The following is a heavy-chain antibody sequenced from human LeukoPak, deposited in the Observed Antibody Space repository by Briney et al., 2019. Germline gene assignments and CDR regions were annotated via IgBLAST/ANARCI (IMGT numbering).Heavy chain of an antibody. CDR3: ARDYEWYSSSWYPSPGY. D-gene: IGHD6-13*01. CDR1: GFTFSDYY. CDR2: ISSSGSTI. Sequence: PGGSLRLSCAASGFTFSDYYMSWIRQAPGKGLEWVSYISSSGSTIYYADSVKGRFTISRDNAKNSLYLQMNSLRAEDTAVYYCARDYEWYSSSWYPSPGYWGQGTLVTVSS. V-gene: IGHV3-11*01. J-gene: IGHJ4*02.